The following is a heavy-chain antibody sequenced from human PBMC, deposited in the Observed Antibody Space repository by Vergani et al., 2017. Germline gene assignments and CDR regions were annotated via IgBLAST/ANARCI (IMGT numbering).Heavy chain of an antibody. J-gene: IGHJ3*02. CDR1: GYTLTELS. CDR3: ATDLSITLTDAFDI. Sequence: QVQLVQSGAEVKKPGASVKVSCKVSGYTLTELSMHWVPQAPGTGLEWMGGFDPEDGETIYAEKFQGRVTMTEDTSTDNAYMELSSLRSEDTAVDYCATDLSITLTDAFDIWGQGTMVTVSS. CDR2: FDPEDGET. D-gene: IGHD3-10*01. V-gene: IGHV1-24*01.